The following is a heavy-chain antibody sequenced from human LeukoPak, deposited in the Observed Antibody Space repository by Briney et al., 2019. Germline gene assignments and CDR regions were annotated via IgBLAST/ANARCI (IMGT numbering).Heavy chain of an antibody. CDR1: GFTVSSNY. CDR2: IKQDGSEK. D-gene: IGHD2-21*01. Sequence: PGGSLRLSCAASGFTVSSNYMSWVRQAPGKGLEWVANIKQDGSEKYYVDSVKGRFTISRDNAKNSLYLQMNSLRAEDTAVYYCARGLDSVDYWGQGTLVTVSS. J-gene: IGHJ4*02. V-gene: IGHV3-7*03. CDR3: ARGLDSVDY.